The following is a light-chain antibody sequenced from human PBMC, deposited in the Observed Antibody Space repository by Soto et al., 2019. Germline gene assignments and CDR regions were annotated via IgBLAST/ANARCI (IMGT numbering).Light chain of an antibody. J-gene: IGKJ5*01. CDR3: QQFNNYPIT. CDR2: DAS. Sequence: AIQLTQSPSSLSASIGDRVTITCRASQGISSGLAWYQQKPGKTPKLLIYDASSLESGVPSRFSGSGSGTDFPLSISSLQPEDFATYYCQQFNNYPITFGQGTRLEIK. V-gene: IGKV1D-13*01. CDR1: QGISSG.